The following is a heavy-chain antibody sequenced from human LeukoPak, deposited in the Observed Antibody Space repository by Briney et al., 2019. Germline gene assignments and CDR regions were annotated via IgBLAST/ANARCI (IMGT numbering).Heavy chain of an antibody. J-gene: IGHJ6*02. CDR3: AGIVVVPAAIRDGMDV. CDR2: INHSGST. CDR1: GGSISSGGYY. D-gene: IGHD2-2*02. V-gene: IGHV4-30-2*01. Sequence: SQTLSLTCTVSGGSISSGGYYWSWTRQPPGKGLEWIGEINHSGSTNYNPSLKSRVTISVDTSKNQFSLKLSSVTAADTAVYYCAGIVVVPAAIRDGMDVWGQGTTVTVSS.